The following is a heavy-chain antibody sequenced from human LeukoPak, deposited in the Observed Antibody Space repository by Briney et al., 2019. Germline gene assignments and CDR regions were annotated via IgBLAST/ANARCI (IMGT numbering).Heavy chain of an antibody. CDR3: ARSLFRMYYHYMDV. J-gene: IGHJ6*03. D-gene: IGHD3-10*01. CDR2: IYTSGST. Sequence: SETLSLTCTVSGGSISSGSYYWSWIRQPAGKGLEWIGRIYTSGSTNYNPSLKSRVTISVDTSKNPFSLKLSSVTAADTAVYYCARSLFRMYYHYMDVWGKGTTVTVSS. CDR1: GGSISSGSYY. V-gene: IGHV4-61*02.